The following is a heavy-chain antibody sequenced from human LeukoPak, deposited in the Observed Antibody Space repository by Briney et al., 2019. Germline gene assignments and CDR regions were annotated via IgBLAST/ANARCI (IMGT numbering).Heavy chain of an antibody. D-gene: IGHD3-3*01. J-gene: IGHJ5*02. CDR1: SGSISGYY. V-gene: IGHV4-59*01. Sequence: SETLSLTCTISSGSISGYYWSWIRQPPGKGLEWIGYIYYSGSTNYNPSLKSRVTISVDTSKNQFSLKLSSVTAADTAVYYCARVRIFGVVPNWFDPWGQGTLVTVSS. CDR2: IYYSGST. CDR3: ARVRIFGVVPNWFDP.